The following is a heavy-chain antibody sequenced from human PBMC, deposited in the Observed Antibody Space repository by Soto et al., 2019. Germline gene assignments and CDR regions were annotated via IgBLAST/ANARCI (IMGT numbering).Heavy chain of an antibody. CDR3: ARETRSNGYSYGLGGWWFDP. J-gene: IGHJ5*02. V-gene: IGHV1-46*03. D-gene: IGHD5-18*01. CDR2: INPSGGST. Sequence: GASVKVSCKASGYTFTSYYMHWVRQAPGQGLEWLGIINPSGGSTSYAQKFQGRVTMTRDTSTSTVYMELSSLRSEDTAVYYCARETRSNGYSYGLGGWWFDPWGQGTLVTVSS. CDR1: GYTFTSYY.